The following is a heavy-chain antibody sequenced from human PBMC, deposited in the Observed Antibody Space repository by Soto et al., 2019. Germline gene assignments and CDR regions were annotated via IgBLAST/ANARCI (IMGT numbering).Heavy chain of an antibody. CDR1: GGSISISSYY. CDR3: ARVNSSSWVPYYFDY. V-gene: IGHV4-39*07. D-gene: IGHD6-13*01. J-gene: IGHJ4*02. Sequence: PSETLSLTCTVSGGSISISSYYWGWIRQPPGKGLEWIGSIYYSGSTYYNPSLKSRVTISVDTSKNQFSLKLSSVTAADTAVYYCARVNSSSWVPYYFDYWGQGTLVTVSS. CDR2: IYYSGST.